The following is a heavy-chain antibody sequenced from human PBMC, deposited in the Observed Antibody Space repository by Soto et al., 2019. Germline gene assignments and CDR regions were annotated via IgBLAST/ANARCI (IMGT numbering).Heavy chain of an antibody. CDR2: IYYSGST. Sequence: SETLSLTCTVSGGPISSGDYYWSWIRQPPGKGLEWIGYIYYSGSTYYNPSLKSRVTISVDTSKNQFSLKLSSVTAADTAVYYCARVPGSNTHYYHSNTPYYFDYWGQGTLVTVSS. CDR1: GGPISSGDYY. J-gene: IGHJ4*02. D-gene: IGHD3-22*01. V-gene: IGHV4-30-4*01. CDR3: ARVPGSNTHYYHSNTPYYFDY.